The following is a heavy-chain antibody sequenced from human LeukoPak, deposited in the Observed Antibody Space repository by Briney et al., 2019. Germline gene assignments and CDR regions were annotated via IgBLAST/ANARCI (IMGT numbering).Heavy chain of an antibody. CDR2: ISGSGDNT. Sequence: GGFLRLSCAASGFTVSSNYMSWVRQAPGKGLDWVSAISGSGDNTYYADSVKGRFTVSRDNSKNTLYLQMNSLRAEDTAVYYCAKDERFGEFPLGTFDCWGQGTLVTVSS. J-gene: IGHJ4*02. CDR3: AKDERFGEFPLGTFDC. V-gene: IGHV3-23*01. D-gene: IGHD3-10*01. CDR1: GFTVSSNY.